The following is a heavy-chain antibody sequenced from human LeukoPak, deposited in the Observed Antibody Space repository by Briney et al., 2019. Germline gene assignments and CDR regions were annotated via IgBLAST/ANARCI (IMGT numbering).Heavy chain of an antibody. CDR3: VKDRSNYYYYGMDV. CDR2: ISWNSGSI. V-gene: IGHV3-9*01. J-gene: IGHJ6*02. CDR1: GFTFDDYA. Sequence: GGSLRLSCAASGFTFDDYAMHWVRQAPGKGLEWVSGISWNSGSIGYADSVKGRFTISRDNAKNSLYLQMNSLRAEDTALYYCVKDRSNYYYYGMDVWGQGTTVTVSS.